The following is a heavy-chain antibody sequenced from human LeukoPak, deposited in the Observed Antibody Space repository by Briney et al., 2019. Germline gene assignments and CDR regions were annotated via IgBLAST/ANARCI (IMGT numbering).Heavy chain of an antibody. CDR2: INHSGST. J-gene: IGHJ6*03. D-gene: IGHD1-26*01. CDR1: GGSFSGYY. Sequence: PSETLSLTCAVYGGSFSGYYWSWIRQPPGKGLEWIGEINHSGSTNYNPSLKSRVTISVDTSKNQFSLKLSSVTAADTAVYYCARQAGVRGSYYYYYMDVWGKGTTVTISS. V-gene: IGHV4-34*01. CDR3: ARQAGVRGSYYYYYMDV.